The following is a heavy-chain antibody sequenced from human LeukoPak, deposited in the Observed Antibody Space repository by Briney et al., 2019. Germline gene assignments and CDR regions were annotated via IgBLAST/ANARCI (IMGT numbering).Heavy chain of an antibody. CDR3: ASLWCSSTSCYQDFDY. D-gene: IGHD2-2*01. V-gene: IGHV1-2*04. J-gene: IGHJ4*02. CDR2: INPSSGGT. Sequence: ASVKVSCKASGYTFTGYHMHWVRQAPGQGLEWMAWINPSSGGTYYSQKFHGWVTLTRDTSISTAYMELSGLKSDDTAVYYCASLWCSSTSCYQDFDYWGQGTLVTVSS. CDR1: GYTFTGYH.